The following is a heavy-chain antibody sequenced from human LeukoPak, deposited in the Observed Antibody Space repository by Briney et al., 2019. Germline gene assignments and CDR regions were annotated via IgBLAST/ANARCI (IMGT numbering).Heavy chain of an antibody. CDR2: INHSGST. Sequence: SETLSLTCAVYGGSFSGYYWSWIRQPPGKGLEWIGEINHSGSTNYNPSLKSRVTISVDTSKNQFSLKLSSVTAADTAMYYCARGYNYAIYYFDYWGQGTLVTVSS. J-gene: IGHJ4*02. V-gene: IGHV4-34*01. CDR3: ARGYNYAIYYFDY. D-gene: IGHD2-8*01. CDR1: GGSFSGYY.